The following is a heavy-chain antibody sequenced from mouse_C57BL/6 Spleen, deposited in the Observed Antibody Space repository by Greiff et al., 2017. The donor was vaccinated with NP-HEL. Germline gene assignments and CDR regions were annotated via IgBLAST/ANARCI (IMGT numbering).Heavy chain of an antibody. J-gene: IGHJ2*01. V-gene: IGHV5-6*02. Sequence: DVKLVESGGDLVKPGGSLQLSCAASGFTFSSYGMSWVRQTPDKRLEWVATISSGGSYTYYPDSVKGRFTISRDNAKNTLYLQMSSLKSEDTAMYYCARSTIKFDYWGQGTTLTVSS. D-gene: IGHD2-12*01. CDR2: ISSGGSYT. CDR3: ARSTIKFDY. CDR1: GFTFSSYG.